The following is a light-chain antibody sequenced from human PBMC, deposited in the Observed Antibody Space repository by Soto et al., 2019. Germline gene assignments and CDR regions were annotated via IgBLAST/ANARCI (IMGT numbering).Light chain of an antibody. Sequence: QSALTQPASVSGSPGQSITISCTGASSDVPNSNYVSWYQQRPGKAPKLLIFEVSNRPSGLSNRFSGSKSGNTASLTISGLQAEDEGDYYCCSYTDTGTRVFGGGTKLTVL. CDR1: SSDVPNSNY. V-gene: IGLV2-14*01. CDR2: EVS. J-gene: IGLJ2*01. CDR3: CSYTDTGTRV.